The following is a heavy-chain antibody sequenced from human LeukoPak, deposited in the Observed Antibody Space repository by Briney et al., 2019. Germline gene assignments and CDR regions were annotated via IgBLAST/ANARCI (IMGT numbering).Heavy chain of an antibody. CDR3: SRTGISGIDGFDI. CDR2: IRSKPYGGTT. Sequence: QSGGSLRLSCTASGFTFSDYGVNWFRQAPGKGLEWVAFIRSKPYGGTTEYTASVKGRFSISRDDSTSIVYLQMNSLKTEDTALYYCSRTGISGIDGFDIWGQGTMVTVSS. V-gene: IGHV3-49*01. CDR1: GFTFSDYG. J-gene: IGHJ3*02. D-gene: IGHD2-15*01.